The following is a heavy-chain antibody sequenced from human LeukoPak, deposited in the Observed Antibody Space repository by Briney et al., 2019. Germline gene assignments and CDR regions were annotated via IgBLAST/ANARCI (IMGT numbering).Heavy chain of an antibody. D-gene: IGHD3-10*01. CDR3: ATVLLWFGELLNDY. Sequence: ASVKVSCKVSGYTLTELSMHWVRQAPGKGLEWMGGFDPEDGETIYAQKFQGRVTMTEDTSTDTAYMELSSLRSEDTAVYYCATVLLWFGELLNDYWGQGTLVTVSS. CDR2: FDPEDGET. V-gene: IGHV1-24*01. CDR1: GYTLTELS. J-gene: IGHJ4*02.